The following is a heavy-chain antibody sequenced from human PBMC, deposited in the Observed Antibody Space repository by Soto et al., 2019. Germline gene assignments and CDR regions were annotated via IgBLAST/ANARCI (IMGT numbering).Heavy chain of an antibody. CDR3: ARVNGVDTAMVTGYYYYYYGMYV. CDR2: ISAYNGNT. D-gene: IGHD5-18*01. CDR1: GYTFTSYG. V-gene: IGHV1-18*01. J-gene: IGHJ6*02. Sequence: ASVKISCKASGYTFTSYGISWGRHAPGQRLERMGWISAYNGNTNYAQKLQGRVTMTTDTSTRTAYMELRSLRSDDTAVYCCARVNGVDTAMVTGYYYYYYGMYVWGQGTTVTVSS.